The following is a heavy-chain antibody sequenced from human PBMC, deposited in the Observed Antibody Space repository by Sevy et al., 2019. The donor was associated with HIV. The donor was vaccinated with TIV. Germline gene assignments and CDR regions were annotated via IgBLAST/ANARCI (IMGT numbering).Heavy chain of an antibody. CDR2: ISYDGSNK. CDR1: GFTFSSYA. D-gene: IGHD3-22*01. Sequence: GGSLRLSCAASGFTFSSYAMHWVRQAPGKGLEWVAVISYDGSNKYYADSVKGRFTSSRDNAKNTLYLQMNSLRAEDTAVYYWARDRGGYYYDSSGPNPYYYYGMDVWGQGTTVTVSS. V-gene: IGHV3-30-3*01. J-gene: IGHJ6*02. CDR3: ARDRGGYYYDSSGPNPYYYYGMDV.